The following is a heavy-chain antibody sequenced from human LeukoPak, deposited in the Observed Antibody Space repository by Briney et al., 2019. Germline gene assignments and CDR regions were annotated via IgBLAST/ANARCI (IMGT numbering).Heavy chain of an antibody. CDR3: ARFQYYYDSSGYPNWFDP. V-gene: IGHV4-39*07. D-gene: IGHD3-22*01. CDR1: GGSISSSSYY. J-gene: IGHJ5*02. Sequence: SETLSLTCTVSGGSISSSSYYWGWIRQPPGKGLEWIGSIYYSGSTYYNPSLKSRVTISVDTSKNQFSLKLSSVTAADTAVYYCARFQYYYDSSGYPNWFDPWGQGTLVTVSS. CDR2: IYYSGST.